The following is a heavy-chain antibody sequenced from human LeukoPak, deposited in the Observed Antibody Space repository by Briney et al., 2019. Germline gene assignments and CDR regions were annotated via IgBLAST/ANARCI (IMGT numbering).Heavy chain of an antibody. CDR2: IYYSGST. Sequence: PSETLSLTCTVSGGSISSGGYYWSWIRQHPGKGLEWIGYIYYSGSTYYNPSLKSRVTISVDTSKNQFSLKLSSVTAADTAVYYCARGKAAAGHEGTWFDPWGQGTLVTVSS. V-gene: IGHV4-31*03. CDR3: ARGKAAAGHEGTWFDP. J-gene: IGHJ5*02. CDR1: GGSISSGGYY. D-gene: IGHD6-13*01.